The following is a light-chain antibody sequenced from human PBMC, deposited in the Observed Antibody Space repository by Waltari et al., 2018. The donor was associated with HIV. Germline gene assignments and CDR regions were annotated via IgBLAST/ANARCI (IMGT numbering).Light chain of an antibody. CDR1: QSVFYSSNNKND. J-gene: IGKJ4*01. Sequence: DIVMTQSPDSLAVSLGERATINCKSSQSVFYSSNNKNDLAWYQQKPGQPPKLLMYWASTRESGVPDRFSGSGSGTDFTLTISSLQAEDVAVYYCQQYYSTPLTFGGGTKVEIK. CDR3: QQYYSTPLT. CDR2: WAS. V-gene: IGKV4-1*01.